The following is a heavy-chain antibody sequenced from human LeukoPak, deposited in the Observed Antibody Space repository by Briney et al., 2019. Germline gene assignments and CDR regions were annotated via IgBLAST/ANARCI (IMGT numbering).Heavy chain of an antibody. CDR2: IKQDGSEK. V-gene: IGHV3-7*01. CDR3: ARGLGSVQLMDYMDV. CDR1: GFTFSSYW. Sequence: GGSLRLSCAASGFTFSSYWMSWVRQAPGRGLEWVANIKQDGSEKYYVDSVKGRFTISRDNAKNSLYLQMNSLRAEDTAVYYCARGLGSVQLMDYMDVWGKGTTVTVSS. J-gene: IGHJ6*03. D-gene: IGHD1-1*01.